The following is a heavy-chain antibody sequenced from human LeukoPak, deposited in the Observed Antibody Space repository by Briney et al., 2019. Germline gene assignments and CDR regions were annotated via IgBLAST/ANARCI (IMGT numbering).Heavy chain of an antibody. CDR1: GFTFSSYW. CDR3: AREYYDFWSGYSSNYYFDY. Sequence: GGSLRLSCAASGFTFSSYWMHWVRQAPGKGLVWVSRINSDGSSTSYADSVKGRFTISRDNAKNTLYLQMNSLRAEDTAVYYCAREYYDFWSGYSSNYYFDYWGQGTLVAVSS. V-gene: IGHV3-74*01. J-gene: IGHJ4*02. CDR2: INSDGSST. D-gene: IGHD3-3*01.